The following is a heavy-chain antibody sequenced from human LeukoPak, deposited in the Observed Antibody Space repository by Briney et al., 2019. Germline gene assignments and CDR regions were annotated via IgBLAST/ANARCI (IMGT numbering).Heavy chain of an antibody. CDR2: IYYSGST. V-gene: IGHV4-59*01. J-gene: IGHJ2*01. CDR3: ARVHSSGWYDDWYFDL. Sequence: SETLSLTCTVSGGSISSYYWSWIRQPPGKGLEWIGYIYYSGSTNYNPSLKSRVTISVDTSKNQFSLKLSSVTAADTVVYYCARVHSSGWYDDWYFDLWGRGTLVTVSS. D-gene: IGHD6-19*01. CDR1: GGSISSYY.